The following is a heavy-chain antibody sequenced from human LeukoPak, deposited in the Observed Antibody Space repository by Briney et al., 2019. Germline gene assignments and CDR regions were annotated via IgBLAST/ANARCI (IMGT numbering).Heavy chain of an antibody. Sequence: PGGSLRLSCAASGFTVSSNHMSWVRQAPGKGLEWVSVIYSGGSTYYADSVKGRFTISRDNSKNTLYLQMNSLRAEDTAVYYCARDSYYDSSGPPPIWGQGTMVTVSS. D-gene: IGHD3-22*01. CDR2: IYSGGST. CDR1: GFTVSSNH. V-gene: IGHV3-66*01. CDR3: ARDSYYDSSGPPPI. J-gene: IGHJ3*02.